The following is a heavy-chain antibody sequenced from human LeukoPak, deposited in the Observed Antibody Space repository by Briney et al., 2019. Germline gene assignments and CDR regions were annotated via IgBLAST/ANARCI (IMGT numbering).Heavy chain of an antibody. Sequence: SETLSLTCTVSGGSISSSSYYWGWIRQPPGKGLEWIGSIHYSGTSHYNPSLKSRVTISVDTSKNQFSLKLSSVTAADTAVYYCARQSSGSYDYWGQGTLVTVSS. CDR1: GGSISSSSYY. CDR2: IHYSGTS. D-gene: IGHD1-26*01. CDR3: ARQSSGSYDY. V-gene: IGHV4-39*01. J-gene: IGHJ4*02.